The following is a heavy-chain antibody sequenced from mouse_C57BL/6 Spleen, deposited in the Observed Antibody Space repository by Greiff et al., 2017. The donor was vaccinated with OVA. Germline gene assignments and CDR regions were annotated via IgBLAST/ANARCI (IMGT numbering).Heavy chain of an antibody. V-gene: IGHV1-55*01. Sequence: QVHVKQPGAELVKPGASVKMSCKASGYTFTSYWITWVKQRPGQGLEWIGDIYPGSGSTNYNEKFKSKATLTVDTSSSTAYMQLSSLTSEDSAVYYCVTGTGYWGQGTTLTVSS. J-gene: IGHJ2*01. CDR1: GYTFTSYW. CDR3: VTGTGY. CDR2: IYPGSGST. D-gene: IGHD4-1*01.